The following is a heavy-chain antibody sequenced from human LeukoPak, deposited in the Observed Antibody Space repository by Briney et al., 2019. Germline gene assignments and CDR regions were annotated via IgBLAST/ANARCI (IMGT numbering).Heavy chain of an antibody. CDR3: ARRYYHTTEFDP. Sequence: GESLRISCKVSGYGFSNYWIGWVRQLPGKGPEWVGFIYPADSSTRYSPSFQGQVTISADKSISTAYLQRSSLKASDTAMYYCARRYYHTTEFDPWGQGTLVTVSS. CDR1: GYGFSNYW. CDR2: IYPADSST. J-gene: IGHJ5*02. D-gene: IGHD3-10*01. V-gene: IGHV5-51*01.